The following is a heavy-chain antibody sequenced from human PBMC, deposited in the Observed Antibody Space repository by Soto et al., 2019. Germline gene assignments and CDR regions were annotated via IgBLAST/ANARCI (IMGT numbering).Heavy chain of an antibody. CDR1: GFSLSTSGVG. D-gene: IGHD2-2*01. CDR2: IYWDDDK. V-gene: IGHV2-5*02. CDR3: AHSGPSGVLVPAAPTFDRPFDP. J-gene: IGHJ5*02. Sequence: SGPTLVNPTQTLTLTCTFSGFSLSTSGVGVGWIRQPPGKALEWLALIYWDDDKRYSPSLKSRLTITKDTSKNQVVLTMTNMDPVDTATYYCAHSGPSGVLVPAAPTFDRPFDPWGQGTLVTVSS.